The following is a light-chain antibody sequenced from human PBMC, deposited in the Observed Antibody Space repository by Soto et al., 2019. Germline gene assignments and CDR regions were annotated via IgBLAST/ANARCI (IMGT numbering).Light chain of an antibody. Sequence: DIQMTQSPSSLSASVGDRVTIACRASQVISDYLAWFQQKPGSAPKSLIYVASTLQSGVQSKFSGSRSGTNVTLTINSLQPEDFANYYCQQDNSYPLTFGGGTKVE. CDR3: QQDNSYPLT. CDR2: VAS. CDR1: QVISDY. V-gene: IGKV1-16*02. J-gene: IGKJ4*01.